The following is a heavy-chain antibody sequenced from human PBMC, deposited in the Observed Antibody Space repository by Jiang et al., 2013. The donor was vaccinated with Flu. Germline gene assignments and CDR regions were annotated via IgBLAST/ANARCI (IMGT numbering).Heavy chain of an antibody. V-gene: IGHV3-33*01. D-gene: IGHD5-24*01. CDR2: IWYDGSNK. CDR1: GFTFSSYG. CDR3: ARIVRDGYIVGAFDI. Sequence: VQLLESGGGVVQPGRSLRLSCAASGFTFSSYGMHWVRQAPGKGLEWVAVIWYDGSNKYYADSVKGRFTISRDNSKNTLYLQMNSLRAEDTAVYYCARIVRDGYIVGAFDIWGQGTMV. J-gene: IGHJ3*02.